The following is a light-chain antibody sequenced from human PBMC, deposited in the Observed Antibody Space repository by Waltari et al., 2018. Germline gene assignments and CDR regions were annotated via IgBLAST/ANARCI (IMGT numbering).Light chain of an antibody. CDR1: SSDVGNYNL. CDR2: EVT. J-gene: IGLJ1*01. CDR3: CSYAGLGIYV. Sequence: QSGLTQPASVSGSPGPSITISCTGTSSDVGNYNLVSWYQQYPGKAPKLMVYEVTKRTSGVSARFSGSKSGNTASLTIYGLQSEDEADYYCCSYAGLGIYVFGTGTKVTVL. V-gene: IGLV2-23*02.